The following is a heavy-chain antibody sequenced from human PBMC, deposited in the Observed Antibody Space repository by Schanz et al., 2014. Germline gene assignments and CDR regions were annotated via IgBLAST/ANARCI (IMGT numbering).Heavy chain of an antibody. CDR1: GGSIRSGTYY. J-gene: IGHJ2*01. CDR3: ARDTTWRLDL. Sequence: QVQLQESGPGLVKPSQTLSLTCTVSGGSIRSGTYYWSWIRQPAGKALEWVGRVFPNGITNYNPSLKRRVPRSRDTSKNQFSLTRTSLTAADTAVYYCARDTTWRLDLWGRGTLVTVSA. CDR2: VFPNGIT. V-gene: IGHV4-61*02. D-gene: IGHD1-1*01.